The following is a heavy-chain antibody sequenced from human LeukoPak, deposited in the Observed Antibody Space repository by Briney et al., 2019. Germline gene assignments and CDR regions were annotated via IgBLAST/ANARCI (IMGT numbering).Heavy chain of an antibody. D-gene: IGHD3-16*01. CDR2: FDPEDGET. V-gene: IGHV1-24*01. J-gene: IGHJ3*02. CDR1: GYTLTELS. Sequence: GASVKVSCKVSGYTLTELSIHWVRQAPGKGLEWMGGFDPEDGETIYAQKFQGRVTMTEDTSTDTAYMGLSSLRSEDTAVYYCATADYSDAFDIWGQGTMVTVSS. CDR3: ATADYSDAFDI.